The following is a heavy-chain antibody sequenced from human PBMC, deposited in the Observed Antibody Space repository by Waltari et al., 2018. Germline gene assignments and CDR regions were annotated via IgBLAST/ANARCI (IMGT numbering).Heavy chain of an antibody. CDR1: GFTFSNYW. J-gene: IGHJ4*02. V-gene: IGHV3-7*03. Sequence: EVQLVESGGGLVQPGGSLRLSCAASGFTFSNYWMTWVRQAPGMGLEWVANISLDGSDKYYVDSVKGRFTISRDNAENSLYLQMNSLRAEDTAVYYCVRGGQWLSGSWGQGTLVTVSS. CDR3: VRGGQWLSGS. D-gene: IGHD6-19*01. CDR2: ISLDGSDK.